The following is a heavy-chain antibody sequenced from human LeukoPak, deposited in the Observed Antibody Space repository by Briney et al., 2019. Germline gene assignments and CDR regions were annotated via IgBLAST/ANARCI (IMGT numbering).Heavy chain of an antibody. J-gene: IGHJ3*02. D-gene: IGHD3-22*01. CDR2: IYYSGST. V-gene: IGHV4-31*03. Sequence: KASQTLSLTCTVSGGSISSGGYYWSWIRQHPGKGLEWIGYIYYSGSTYYNPSLKSRVTISVDTSKNQFSLKLSSVTAADTAVYYCARTGYHDSIEPGPSEREADAFDIWGQGTMVTVSS. CDR3: ARTGYHDSIEPGPSEREADAFDI. CDR1: GGSISSGGYY.